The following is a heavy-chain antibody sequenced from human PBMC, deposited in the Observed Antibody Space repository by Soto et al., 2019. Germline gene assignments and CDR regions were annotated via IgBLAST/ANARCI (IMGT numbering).Heavy chain of an antibody. CDR2: IYSGGSA. V-gene: IGHV3-66*04. D-gene: IGHD5-18*01. CDR3: ARHGYSYGGGYFDY. Sequence: EVQLVESGGGLVQPGGSLRLSCAASGFTVSSNYMSWVRQDQGKGLEWLSVIYSGGSAYYADSVKGRFTISRDNSKNTLYLQMNSLRAEDTAVYYCARHGYSYGGGYFDYWGQGTLVTVSS. CDR1: GFTVSSNY. J-gene: IGHJ4*02.